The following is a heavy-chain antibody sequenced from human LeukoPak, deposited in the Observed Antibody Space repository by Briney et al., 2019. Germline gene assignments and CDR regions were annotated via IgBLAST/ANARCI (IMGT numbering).Heavy chain of an antibody. CDR3: ARHRPRGRYSGYDWERDY. J-gene: IGHJ4*02. CDR1: GFSFSSYS. D-gene: IGHD5-12*01. CDR2: ISSTSRSSYI. Sequence: GGSLRLSCAASGFSFSSYSMNWVRQAPGKGLEWVSSISSTSRSSYIFYAESVKGRFTISRDNTKNSLFLQMNSLVAEDTAVYYCARHRPRGRYSGYDWERDYWGQGTLVTVSS. V-gene: IGHV3-21*01.